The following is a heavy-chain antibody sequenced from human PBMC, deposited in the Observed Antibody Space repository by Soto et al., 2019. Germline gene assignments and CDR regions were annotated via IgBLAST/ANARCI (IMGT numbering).Heavy chain of an antibody. D-gene: IGHD2-15*01. CDR3: TTSGRRWPDAFDI. Sequence: QVQLQQWGAGLLKPSETLSLTCAVYGGSFNSYFWNWVRQPPGKGLEWIGEVTPSGGSNYNPSLKSLVTISKDTSKNQFSLKVTSVTAADTAVYYCTTSGRRWPDAFDIWAQGAMVTVSP. V-gene: IGHV4-34*01. CDR1: GGSFNSYF. J-gene: IGHJ3*02. CDR2: VTPSGGS.